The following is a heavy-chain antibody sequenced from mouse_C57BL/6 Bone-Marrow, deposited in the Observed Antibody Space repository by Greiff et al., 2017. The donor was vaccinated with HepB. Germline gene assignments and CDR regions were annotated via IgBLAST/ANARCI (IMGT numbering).Heavy chain of an antibody. Sequence: EVMLVESGGGLVQSGRSLRLSCATSGFTFSDFYMEWVRQAPGKGLEWIAASRNKANDYTTEYSASVKGRFIVSRDTSQSILYLQMNALRAEYTAIYYCARASNWENYFDYWGQGTTLTVSS. J-gene: IGHJ2*01. D-gene: IGHD4-1*01. CDR2: SRNKANDYTT. CDR3: ARASNWENYFDY. V-gene: IGHV7-1*01. CDR1: GFTFSDFY.